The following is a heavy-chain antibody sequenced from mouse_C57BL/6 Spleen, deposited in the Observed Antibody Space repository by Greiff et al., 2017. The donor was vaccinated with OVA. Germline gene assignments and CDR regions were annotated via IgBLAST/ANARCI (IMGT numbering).Heavy chain of an antibody. V-gene: IGHV1-80*01. CDR1: GYAFSSYW. Sequence: QVQLQQSGAELVKPGASVKISCKASGYAFSSYWMNWVKQRPGKGLEWIGQIYPGDGATNYNGKFKGKATLTADKSSSTAYMQLSSLTSEDSAVYFCAREGVYYGSSYGYWGQGTTLTVSS. D-gene: IGHD1-1*01. CDR2: IYPGDGAT. CDR3: AREGVYYGSSYGY. J-gene: IGHJ2*01.